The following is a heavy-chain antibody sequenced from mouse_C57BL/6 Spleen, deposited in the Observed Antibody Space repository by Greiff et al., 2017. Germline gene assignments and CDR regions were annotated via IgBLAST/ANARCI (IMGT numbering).Heavy chain of an antibody. V-gene: IGHV1-4*01. CDR3: AREGGTGAGYFDV. CDR1: GYTFTSYT. J-gene: IGHJ1*03. Sequence: VQLQESGAELARPGASVKLSCKASGYTFTSYTMHWVKQRPGQGLEWIGYINPSSGYTKYYQKFKDKATLTADKSSSTAYMQLSSLTSEDSAVYCCAREGGTGAGYFDVWGTGTTVTVSS. D-gene: IGHD4-1*01. CDR2: INPSSGYT.